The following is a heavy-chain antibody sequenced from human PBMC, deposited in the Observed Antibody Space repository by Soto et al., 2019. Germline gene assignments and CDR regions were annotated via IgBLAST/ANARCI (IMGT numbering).Heavy chain of an antibody. D-gene: IGHD1-20*01. CDR3: ARDYNWNYYYYMDV. Sequence: GGSLRLSCAASGFTFSSYSMNWVRQAPGKGLEWVSYISSSSSTIYYADSVKGRFTISRDNAKNSLYLQMNSQRAEDTAVYYCARDYNWNYYYYMDVWGKGTTVTVSS. V-gene: IGHV3-48*01. J-gene: IGHJ6*03. CDR1: GFTFSSYS. CDR2: ISSSSSTI.